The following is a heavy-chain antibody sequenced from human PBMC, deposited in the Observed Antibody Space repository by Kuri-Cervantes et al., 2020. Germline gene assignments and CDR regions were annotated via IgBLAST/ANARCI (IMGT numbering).Heavy chain of an antibody. CDR2: IVVGSGNT. CDR3: ARVPFLEWLNYYYYYMDV. V-gene: IGHV1-58*02. D-gene: IGHD3-3*02. CDR1: GFTFTTST. Sequence: SVKVSCKTSGFTFTTSTMQWVRQARGQRLEWIGWIVVGSGNTNYAQKFQERVTISRDMSTSTAYMELSSLRSEDTAVYYCARVPFLEWLNYYYYYMDVWGKGTTVTVSS. J-gene: IGHJ6*03.